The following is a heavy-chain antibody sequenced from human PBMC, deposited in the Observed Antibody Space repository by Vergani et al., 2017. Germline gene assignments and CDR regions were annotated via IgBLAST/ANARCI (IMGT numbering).Heavy chain of an antibody. V-gene: IGHV3-9*01. Sequence: EVQLVESGGGLVQPGRSLRLSCAASGFTFGDYAMHWVRQAPGKGLEWVSGISWNSGSIGYADSVKGRFTISRDNAKNSLYLQMNSLRAEDTALYYCAKDRSGSYGGDPDDAFDIWGQGTMVTVSS. CDR1: GFTFGDYA. CDR2: ISWNSGSI. CDR3: AKDRSGSYGGDPDDAFDI. D-gene: IGHD1-26*01. J-gene: IGHJ3*02.